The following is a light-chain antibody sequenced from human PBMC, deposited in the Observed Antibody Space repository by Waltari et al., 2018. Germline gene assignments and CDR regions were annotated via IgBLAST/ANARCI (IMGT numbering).Light chain of an antibody. CDR2: ATS. J-gene: IGKJ4*01. CDR1: QGISSY. V-gene: IGKV1-9*01. CDR3: QQSHSSPLT. Sequence: IQLTQSPSSLSASVGDRVTITCRASQGISSYLAWYQQKPGKVPKLLIYATSTLHSGVPSRFSGSGSGTDYTLTISSLQPEDFATYYCQQSHSSPLTFGGGTTVNI.